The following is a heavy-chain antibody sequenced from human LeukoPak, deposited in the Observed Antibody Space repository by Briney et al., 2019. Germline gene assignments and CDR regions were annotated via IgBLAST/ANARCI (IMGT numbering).Heavy chain of an antibody. CDR3: ARESDFWSGPLNRVFDY. CDR2: ISAYNGNT. D-gene: IGHD3-3*01. J-gene: IGHJ4*02. CDR1: GYTFTNYG. V-gene: IGHV1-18*01. Sequence: ASVKVSCKASGYTFTNYGITWVRQAPGQGLEWMGWISAYNGNTNYAQKFQGRVAMTRDMSTSTVYMELSSLRSEDTAVYYCARESDFWSGPLNRVFDYWGQGTLVTVSS.